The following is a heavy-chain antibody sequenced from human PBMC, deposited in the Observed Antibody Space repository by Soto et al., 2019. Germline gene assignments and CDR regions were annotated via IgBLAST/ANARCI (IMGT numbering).Heavy chain of an antibody. CDR2: IFYSGTT. D-gene: IGHD1-1*01. CDR3: ARDLWVEPELYYYGMDV. V-gene: IGHV4-30-4*01. CDR1: GDSISSADYY. J-gene: IGHJ6*02. Sequence: QVQLQESGPGLVMPSQTLSLTCTVSGDSISSADYYWSWIRQTPGKGLEWIGHIFYSGTTYYNPSLKSRLTISVDTSKNHFSLRLTSVPAADTAVYYCARDLWVEPELYYYGMDVWGQGTTVTVSS.